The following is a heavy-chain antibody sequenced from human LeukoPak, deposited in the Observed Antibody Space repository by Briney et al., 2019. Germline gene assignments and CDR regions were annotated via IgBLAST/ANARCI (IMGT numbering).Heavy chain of an antibody. CDR2: ISGDGGDT. Sequence: GGSLRLSCAASGFTFSSYAMNWVRQAPGKGLEWVSTISGDGGDTHYADSVRGRFTISRDNSKNTLYLQMNSLRAEDTAVYYCAKDPSNAARGRGIYFDYWGQGTLVTVSS. CDR1: GFTFSSYA. J-gene: IGHJ4*02. V-gene: IGHV3-23*01. D-gene: IGHD3-10*01. CDR3: AKDPSNAARGRGIYFDY.